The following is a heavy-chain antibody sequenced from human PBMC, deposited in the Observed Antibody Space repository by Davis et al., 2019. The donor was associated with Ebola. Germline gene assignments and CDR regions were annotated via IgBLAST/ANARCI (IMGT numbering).Heavy chain of an antibody. D-gene: IGHD3-22*01. CDR1: GFNFSGYA. J-gene: IGHJ5*02. CDR3: AKCPHYYDSEWFDP. V-gene: IGHV3-23*01. CDR2: LSGSGGLT. Sequence: GESLKISCIASGFNFSGYAMSWVRQAPGKGLEWVSSLSGSGGLTYYADSVKGRFTISRDNSKNMVYLQMNSLRVDDTAVYYCAKCPHYYDSEWFDPWGQGALVTVAS.